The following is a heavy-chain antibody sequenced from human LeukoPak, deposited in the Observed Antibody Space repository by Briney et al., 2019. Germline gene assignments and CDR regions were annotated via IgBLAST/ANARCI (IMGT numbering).Heavy chain of an antibody. J-gene: IGHJ4*02. V-gene: IGHV1-69*04. Sequence: ASVKVSCKASGGTFSSYAISWVRQAPGQGLEWMGRIIPIFGIANYAQKFQGRVTITADKSTSTAYMELSSLRSEDTAVYCCARDRGKYPQGYFDYWGQGTLVTVSS. CDR3: ARDRGKYPQGYFDY. CDR2: IIPIFGIA. D-gene: IGHD2-2*02. CDR1: GGTFSSYA.